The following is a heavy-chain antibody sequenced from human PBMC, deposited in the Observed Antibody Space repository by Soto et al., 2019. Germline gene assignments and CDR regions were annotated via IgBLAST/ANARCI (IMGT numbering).Heavy chain of an antibody. Sequence: QVQLAQSGAEVKKPGSSVKVSCKASGGTFSSYAISWVRQAPGQGLEWMGGIIPIFGTANYVQKFQGRVTITADESTSTAYMELSSLRSEDTAVYYCARVPHCSGGSCYSVYYYYGMDVWGQGTTVTVSS. CDR3: ARVPHCSGGSCYSVYYYYGMDV. CDR2: IIPIFGTA. J-gene: IGHJ6*01. V-gene: IGHV1-69*01. CDR1: GGTFSSYA. D-gene: IGHD2-15*01.